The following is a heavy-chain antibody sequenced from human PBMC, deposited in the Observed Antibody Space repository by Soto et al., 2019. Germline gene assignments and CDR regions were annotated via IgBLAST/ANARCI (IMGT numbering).Heavy chain of an antibody. CDR1: GGSFSGYY. CDR2: INHSENT. V-gene: IGHV4-34*01. Sequence: PSETLSLTCAVYGGSFSGYYWSWIRQPPGKGLEWIGEINHSENTNYNPSLKSRVTISVDTSKNQFSLKLSSVTAADTAVYYCARGPPIVVVPAATNWFDPWGQGTLVTVSS. D-gene: IGHD2-2*01. J-gene: IGHJ5*02. CDR3: ARGPPIVVVPAATNWFDP.